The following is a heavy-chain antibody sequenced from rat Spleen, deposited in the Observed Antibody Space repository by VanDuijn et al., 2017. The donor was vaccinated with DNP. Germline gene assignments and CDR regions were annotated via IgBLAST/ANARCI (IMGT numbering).Heavy chain of an antibody. Sequence: EVQLVESGGGLLQPGRSLKLSCAASGFTFSSYDMAWVRQAPSKGLEWVASVNTGGGITYYRDSVKGRFIVSRDNAKSTLYLQMDSLRSEDTATYYCARANWDFDYWGQGVMVTVSS. CDR3: ARANWDFDY. J-gene: IGHJ2*01. CDR1: GFTFSSYD. V-gene: IGHV5-25*01. D-gene: IGHD5-1*01. CDR2: VNTGGGIT.